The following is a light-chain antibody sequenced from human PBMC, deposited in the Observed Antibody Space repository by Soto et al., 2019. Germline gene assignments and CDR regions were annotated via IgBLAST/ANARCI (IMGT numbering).Light chain of an antibody. J-gene: IGLJ3*02. CDR2: DVS. V-gene: IGLV2-11*01. Sequence: QSALTQPRSVSGSPGQTVTISCTGTSGDVGGYNFVSWYQQHPGKAPTLMIFDVSQRPSGVPDRFSGSKSGNTASLTISGLQADDEADYYCCSYGGSYTGVFGGGTKLTVL. CDR1: SGDVGGYNF. CDR3: CSYGGSYTGV.